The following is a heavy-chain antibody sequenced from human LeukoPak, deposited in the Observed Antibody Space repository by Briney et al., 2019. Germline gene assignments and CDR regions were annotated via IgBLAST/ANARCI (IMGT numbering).Heavy chain of an antibody. V-gene: IGHV7-4-1*02. CDR3: ARDVLAVGYSYGFNAFDI. Sequence: ASVKVSCKASGYTFTSYAMNWVRQAPGQGLEWMGWINTNTGNPTYAQGSTGRFVFSLDTSVSTAYLQISSLKAEDTAVYYCARDVLAVGYSYGFNAFDIWGQGTMVTVSS. CDR1: GYTFTSYA. D-gene: IGHD5-18*01. J-gene: IGHJ3*02. CDR2: INTNTGNP.